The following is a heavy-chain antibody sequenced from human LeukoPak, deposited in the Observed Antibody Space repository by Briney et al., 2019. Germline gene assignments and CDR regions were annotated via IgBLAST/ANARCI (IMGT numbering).Heavy chain of an antibody. V-gene: IGHV1-69*05. J-gene: IGHJ4*02. CDR2: IIPIFGTA. D-gene: IGHD1-26*01. CDR1: GGTFSSYA. CDR3: ARVVGATDPFDY. Sequence: GASVKVSCKASGGTFSSYAISCVRQAPGQGLEWMGRIIPIFGTANYAQKLQGRVTMTTDTSTSTAYMELRSLRSDDTAVYYCARVVGATDPFDYWGQGTLVTVSS.